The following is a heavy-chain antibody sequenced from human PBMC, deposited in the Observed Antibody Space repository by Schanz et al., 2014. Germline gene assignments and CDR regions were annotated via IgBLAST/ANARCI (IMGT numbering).Heavy chain of an antibody. D-gene: IGHD3-9*01. CDR3: AKDHAGSDILTALGN. J-gene: IGHJ4*02. CDR1: GFTFFGSFA. V-gene: IGHV3-23*01. Sequence: VQLLESGGGLVQPGGSLRLSCVASGFTFFGSFAMTWVRQAPGKGLEWVSGISGSGGSTYDADSVKGRFTISRDNSKNTLYLQMNSLRAEDTAVYYCAKDHAGSDILTALGNWGQGTLVTVSS. CDR2: ISGSGGST.